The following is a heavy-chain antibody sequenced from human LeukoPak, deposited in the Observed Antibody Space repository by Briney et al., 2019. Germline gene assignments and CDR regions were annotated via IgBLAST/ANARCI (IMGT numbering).Heavy chain of an antibody. V-gene: IGHV4-4*07. Sequence: SETLSLTCTVSGGSISSYYWSWIRQPAGKGLEWIGRIYTSGSTNYNPSLKSRVTMSVDTSKNQFSLKLSSVTAADTAVYYCARDLFYYDSSGQTGYYYYMDVWGKGTTVTISS. CDR1: GGSISSYY. CDR3: ARDLFYYDSSGQTGYYYYMDV. CDR2: IYTSGST. D-gene: IGHD3-22*01. J-gene: IGHJ6*03.